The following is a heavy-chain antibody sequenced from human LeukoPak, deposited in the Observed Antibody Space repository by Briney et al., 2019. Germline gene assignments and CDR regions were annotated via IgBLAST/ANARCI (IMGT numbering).Heavy chain of an antibody. D-gene: IGHD1-7*01. Sequence: GGSLRLSCAASGFTFSSYWMHWVRQAPGKGLEWVSGINWRGDNTDYADSVKGRFTISRDNAKNSLYLQMNSLRGEDTALYYCARAHNWNYPYYFDYWGQGTLVTVSS. V-gene: IGHV3-20*04. CDR1: GFTFSSYW. J-gene: IGHJ4*02. CDR2: INWRGDNT. CDR3: ARAHNWNYPYYFDY.